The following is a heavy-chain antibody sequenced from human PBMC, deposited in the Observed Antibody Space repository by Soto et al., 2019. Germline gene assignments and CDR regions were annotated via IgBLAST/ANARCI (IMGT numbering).Heavy chain of an antibody. CDR3: ARGRRYCGSGSGYYGMDV. J-gene: IGHJ6*02. Sequence: QVQLQQWGAGLLKPSETLSLTCAAYGGSLSGYYWSWFRQPPGKGLEWIGEINHSGSTNYNPSLKSRVTILVDMSKNPLSLKLSSVTAADTAVYFCARGRRYCGSGSGYYGMDVWGQGTTVTVSS. CDR1: GGSLSGYY. D-gene: IGHD3-10*01. V-gene: IGHV4-34*02. CDR2: INHSGST.